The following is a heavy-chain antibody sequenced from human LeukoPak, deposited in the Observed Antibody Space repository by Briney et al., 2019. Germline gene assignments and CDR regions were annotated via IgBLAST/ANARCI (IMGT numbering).Heavy chain of an antibody. CDR3: AKGGIVVVPAAIPFDY. V-gene: IGHV3-30*02. D-gene: IGHD2-2*01. Sequence: GGSLRLSCAASGFTFSSYGMHWVGQAPGKGLEWVAFIRYDGSNKYYADSVKGRFTISRDNSKNTLYLQMNSLRAEDTAVYYCAKGGIVVVPAAIPFDYWGQGTLVTVSS. CDR1: GFTFSSYG. J-gene: IGHJ4*02. CDR2: IRYDGSNK.